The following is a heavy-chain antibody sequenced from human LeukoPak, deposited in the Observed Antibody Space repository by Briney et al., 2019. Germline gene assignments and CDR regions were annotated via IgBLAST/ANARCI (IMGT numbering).Heavy chain of an antibody. CDR3: AKVVGPFDY. J-gene: IGHJ4*02. Sequence: GGSLRISCAASGFTFHNYAMSWVRHPPGKRLEWVSSIRGNGGSTYCVASLKGRFTITRDNSKNTLYLQMNSLRAEDTAVYSCAKVVGPFDYWGQGTLVTVAS. D-gene: IGHD1-26*01. CDR2: IRGNGGST. V-gene: IGHV3-23*01. CDR1: GFTFHNYA.